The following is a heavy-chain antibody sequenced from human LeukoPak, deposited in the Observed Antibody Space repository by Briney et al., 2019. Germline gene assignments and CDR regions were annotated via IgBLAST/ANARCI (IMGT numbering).Heavy chain of an antibody. Sequence: SETLSLTCTVSGGSISSSSYYWGWISQPPGKGLEWIGSIYYSGSTYYNPSLKSRVTISVDTSKNQFSLKLSSVTAADTAVYYCARHADTVVVPAALYFDYWGQGTLVTVSS. CDR2: IYYSGST. D-gene: IGHD2-2*01. CDR3: ARHADTVVVPAALYFDY. J-gene: IGHJ4*02. CDR1: GGSISSSSYY. V-gene: IGHV4-39*01.